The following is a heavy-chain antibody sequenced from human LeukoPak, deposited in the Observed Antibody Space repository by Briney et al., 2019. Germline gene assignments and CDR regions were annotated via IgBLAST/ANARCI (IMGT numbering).Heavy chain of an antibody. Sequence: PGGSLRLSCGASGFTLSSDAMHWVRQAPGKGLEWVATISYDGSNKNYADSVKGRFTISRDNSKNTLYLQMNSLRVEDTAVYCCARGGANFFDYWGQGALVTVSS. V-gene: IGHV3-30-3*01. CDR1: GFTLSSDA. J-gene: IGHJ4*02. D-gene: IGHD2-8*01. CDR3: ARGGANFFDY. CDR2: ISYDGSNK.